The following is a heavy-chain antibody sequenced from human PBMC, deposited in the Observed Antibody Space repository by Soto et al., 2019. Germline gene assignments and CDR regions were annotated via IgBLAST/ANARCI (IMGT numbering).Heavy chain of an antibody. J-gene: IGHJ6*01. CDR1: GGSIISGGYY. CDR2: IYYSGST. D-gene: IGHD3-9*01. V-gene: IGHV4-30-4*01. CDR3: ARTYYDILTGPDYYYGMDV. Sequence: SETLSLTCTVSGGSIISGGYYWSWIRQPPGKGLEWIGYIYYSGSTYYNPSLKSRVTISVDTSKNQFSLKLSSVTAADTAVYYCARTYYDILTGPDYYYGMDVWGQGTTLTVSS.